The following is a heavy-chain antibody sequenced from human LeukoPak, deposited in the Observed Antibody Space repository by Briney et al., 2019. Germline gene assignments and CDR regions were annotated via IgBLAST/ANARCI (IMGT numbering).Heavy chain of an antibody. J-gene: IGHJ6*02. V-gene: IGHV3-48*03. CDR1: GFTFSSYE. CDR3: ARDRAQLLWDYYYYYGMDV. D-gene: IGHD2-2*01. Sequence: GGSLRLFCAASGFTFSSYEMNWVRQAPGKGLEWVSYISSSGSTIYYADSVKGRFTISRDNAKNSLYLQMNSLRAEDTAVYYCARDRAQLLWDYYYYYGMDVWGQGTTVTVSS. CDR2: ISSSGSTI.